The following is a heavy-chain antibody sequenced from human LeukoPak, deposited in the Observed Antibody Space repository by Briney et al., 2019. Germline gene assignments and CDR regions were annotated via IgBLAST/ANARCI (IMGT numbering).Heavy chain of an antibody. Sequence: GGSLRLSCAASGFTFSSYAMSWVRQAPGKGLDWVSAISGSGGSTYFADSVKGRFTISRDNSKNTLYLQMNSLRAEDTAVYYCTRERDLSLYYFAYWGQGTLVTVSS. J-gene: IGHJ4*02. V-gene: IGHV3-23*01. CDR1: GFTFSSYA. CDR3: TRERDLSLYYFAY. CDR2: ISGSGGST.